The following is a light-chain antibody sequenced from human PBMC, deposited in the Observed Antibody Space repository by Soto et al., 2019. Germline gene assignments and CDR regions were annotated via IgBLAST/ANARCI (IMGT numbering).Light chain of an antibody. Sequence: DIVMTQSPDSLAVSLGERATINCKSSQSVLYSSNNKNYLAWYQQKPGQPPKLLIYWASTGESGVPDRFSGSGSGTDFTLTISSLQAEDVAVYYCQQYYSIPWTFGQGTKVEIK. V-gene: IGKV4-1*01. J-gene: IGKJ1*01. CDR2: WAS. CDR1: QSVLYSSNNKNY. CDR3: QQYYSIPWT.